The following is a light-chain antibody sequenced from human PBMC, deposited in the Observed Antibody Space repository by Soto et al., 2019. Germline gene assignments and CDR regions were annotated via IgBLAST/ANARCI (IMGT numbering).Light chain of an antibody. CDR2: YDS. Sequence: SYELTQPPSVSVAPGKTARITCGGNNIGSKSVHWYQQKPGQAPVLVIYYDSDRPSGIPERFSGSNSGNTATLTISRVEAGDEADYYCQVWDSSSDHSSVVFGGGTKLTVL. CDR3: QVWDSSSDHSSVV. V-gene: IGLV3-21*04. J-gene: IGLJ2*01. CDR1: NIGSKS.